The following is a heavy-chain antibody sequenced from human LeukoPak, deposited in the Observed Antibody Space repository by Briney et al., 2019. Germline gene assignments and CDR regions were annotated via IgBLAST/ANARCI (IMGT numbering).Heavy chain of an antibody. CDR2: INPNSGGT. D-gene: IGHD1-26*01. CDR3: ARSPVGAFHYFDF. J-gene: IGHJ4*02. Sequence: ASVKVSCKASGYTFTGYYMHWVRQAPGQGLEWMGWINPNSGGTNYAQKFQGRVTMTRDTSISTAYMELSRLRSDDTAVYYCARSPVGAFHYFDFWGQGTLVTVSS. CDR1: GYTFTGYY. V-gene: IGHV1-2*02.